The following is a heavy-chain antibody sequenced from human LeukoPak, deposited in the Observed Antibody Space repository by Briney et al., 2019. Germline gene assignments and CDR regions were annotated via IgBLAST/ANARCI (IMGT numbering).Heavy chain of an antibody. D-gene: IGHD6-6*01. V-gene: IGHV3-30*02. CDR1: GFTFSSYG. Sequence: GGSLRLSCAASGFTFSSYGMHWVRQAPGKGLEWVAFIRYDGSNKYYADSVKGRFTISRDNSKNTLYLQMNSLRAEDTAVYYCARDLSSSSTAYFQHWGQGTLVTVPS. CDR2: IRYDGSNK. CDR3: ARDLSSSSTAYFQH. J-gene: IGHJ1*01.